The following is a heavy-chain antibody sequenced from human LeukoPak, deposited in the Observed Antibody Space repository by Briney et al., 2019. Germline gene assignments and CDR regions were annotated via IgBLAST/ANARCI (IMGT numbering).Heavy chain of an antibody. J-gene: IGHJ4*02. V-gene: IGHV1-69*13. CDR3: ARVRWELLGGLDY. CDR1: GYTFTYYA. CDR2: IIPIFGTA. Sequence: ASVKVSCKASGYTFTYYAMNWVRQAPGQGLEWMGGIIPIFGTANYAQKFQGRVTITADESTSTAYMELSSLRSEDTAVYYCARVRWELLGGLDYWGQGTLVTVSS. D-gene: IGHD1-26*01.